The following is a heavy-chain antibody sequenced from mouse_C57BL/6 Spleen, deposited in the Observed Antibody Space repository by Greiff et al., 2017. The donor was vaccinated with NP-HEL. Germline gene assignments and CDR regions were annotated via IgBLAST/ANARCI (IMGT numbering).Heavy chain of an antibody. V-gene: IGHV1-76*01. CDR2: IYPGSGNT. J-gene: IGHJ1*03. Sequence: VQLQESGAELVRPGASVKLSCKASGYTFTDYYINWVKQRPGQGLEWIARIYPGSGNTYYNEKFKGKATLTAEKSSSTAYMQLSSLTSEDSAVYFCAREGDTTVVDWYFDVWGTGTTVTVSS. CDR3: AREGDTTVVDWYFDV. D-gene: IGHD1-1*01. CDR1: GYTFTDYY.